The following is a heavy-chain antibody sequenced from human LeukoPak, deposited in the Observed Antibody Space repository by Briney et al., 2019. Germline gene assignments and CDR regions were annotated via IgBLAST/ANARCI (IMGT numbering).Heavy chain of an antibody. D-gene: IGHD2-21*02. CDR3: ARDVHGDCGSGWFDP. Sequence: SVKVSCKTSGGTFNNSAISWVRQAPGQGLEWLGGIMPLFGTAGYAQKFQGRVTITKDESTRTVYLELTSLTSDDTAVYYCARDVHGDCGSGWFDPWGQGTLVSVSS. J-gene: IGHJ5*02. CDR2: IMPLFGTA. CDR1: GGTFNNSA. V-gene: IGHV1-69*05.